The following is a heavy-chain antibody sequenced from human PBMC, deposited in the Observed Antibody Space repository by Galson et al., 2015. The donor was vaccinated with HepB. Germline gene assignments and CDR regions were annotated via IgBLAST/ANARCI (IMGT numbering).Heavy chain of an antibody. CDR1: GFPFNNAW. CDR2: IKSKTDGETT. J-gene: IGHJ5*02. Sequence: SLRLSCAASGFPFNNAWMTWVRQAPGMGLEWVGRIKSKTDGETTDYAAPVKGRFIISRDDSKNRLYLQMNNMKTEDTDVYYCTTDVYYSTYWSWLDPWGQGTLVTVSS. V-gene: IGHV3-15*01. D-gene: IGHD2-8*02. CDR3: TTDVYYSTYWSWLDP.